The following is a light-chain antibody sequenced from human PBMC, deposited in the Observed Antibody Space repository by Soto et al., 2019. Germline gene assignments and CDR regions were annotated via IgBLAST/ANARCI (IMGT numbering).Light chain of an antibody. J-gene: IGKJ4*01. CDR1: QSISSY. CDR3: QNYNSAPLT. CDR2: AAS. V-gene: IGKV1-27*01. Sequence: DIQMTQSPSSLSASVGDRVTITCRASQSISSYLNWYQQKPGKAPKLLIYAASTLQSGVPSRFRGSGSGTDFTLTISSLQPEDVATYYCQNYNSAPLTFGGGTKVDIK.